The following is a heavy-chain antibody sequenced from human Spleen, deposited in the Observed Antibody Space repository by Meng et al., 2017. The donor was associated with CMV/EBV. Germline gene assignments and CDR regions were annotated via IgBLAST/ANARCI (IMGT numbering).Heavy chain of an antibody. CDR3: AREGELGAFDI. CDR1: GGTFSSYA. Sequence: SVKVSCKASGGTFSSYAISWVRQAPGQGLEWMGGIIPILGIANYAQKFQGRVTITADKSTSTAYMELSSLRSEDTAVYYCAREGELGAFDIWGQGTMVTVSS. V-gene: IGHV1-69*10. D-gene: IGHD1-26*01. J-gene: IGHJ3*02. CDR2: IIPILGIA.